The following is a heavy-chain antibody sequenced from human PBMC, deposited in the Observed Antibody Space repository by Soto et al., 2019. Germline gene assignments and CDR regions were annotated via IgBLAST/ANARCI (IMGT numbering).Heavy chain of an antibody. Sequence: EVQLVESGGGLVQPGGSLRLSCAASGFTFSAHYMNWVRQAPGKGLEWVGRIKNKANSYTKEYAAAVEGRFTISREDSQNSLYLQMNSLKTEDTAVYYCARVSFVGPGGGRYFDYWGQGSQVAVSS. CDR3: ARVSFVGPGGGRYFDY. J-gene: IGHJ4*02. V-gene: IGHV3-72*01. CDR2: IKNKANSYTK. D-gene: IGHD1-26*01. CDR1: GFTFSAHY.